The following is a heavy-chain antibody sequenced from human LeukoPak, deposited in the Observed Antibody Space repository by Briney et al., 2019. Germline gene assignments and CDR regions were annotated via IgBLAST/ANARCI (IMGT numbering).Heavy chain of an antibody. J-gene: IGHJ3*02. Sequence: GGSLRLSCAASGFTFSSYWMSWVRQAPGKGLEWVANIKQDGSEENYVDSVKGRFTISRDNAKNSLYLQMNSLRAEDTAVYYCARSGGALRFLEWLHDAFDIWGQGTMVTVSS. CDR1: GFTFSSYW. D-gene: IGHD3-3*01. CDR2: IKQDGSEE. CDR3: ARSGGALRFLEWLHDAFDI. V-gene: IGHV3-7*03.